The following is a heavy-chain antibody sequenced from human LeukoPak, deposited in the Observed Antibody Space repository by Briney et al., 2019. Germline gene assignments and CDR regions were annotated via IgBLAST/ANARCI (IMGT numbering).Heavy chain of an antibody. V-gene: IGHV4-34*01. CDR1: GGSFSGYY. J-gene: IGHJ4*02. Sequence: SETLSLTCAVYGGSFSGYYWSWIRQPPGKGLEWIEEINHSGSTSYNPSLKSRVTISVDTSKNQFSLKLSSVTAADTAVYYCAGGYSSSWYYESWGQGTLVTVSS. CDR3: AGGYSSSWYYES. D-gene: IGHD6-13*01. CDR2: INHSGST.